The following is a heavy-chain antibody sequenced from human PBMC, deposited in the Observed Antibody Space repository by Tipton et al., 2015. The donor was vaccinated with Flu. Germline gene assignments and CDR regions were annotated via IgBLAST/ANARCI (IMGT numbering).Heavy chain of an antibody. D-gene: IGHD6-19*01. V-gene: IGHV4-59*01. Sequence: TLSLTCTVSGGSISSYYWSWIRQPPGKGLEWIGYIYYSGSTNYNPSLKSRVTISVDTSKIQFSLKLSSVTAADTAVYYCARVRQWLARGPFDYWGQGTLVSVSS. J-gene: IGHJ4*02. CDR3: ARVRQWLARGPFDY. CDR1: GGSISSYY. CDR2: IYYSGST.